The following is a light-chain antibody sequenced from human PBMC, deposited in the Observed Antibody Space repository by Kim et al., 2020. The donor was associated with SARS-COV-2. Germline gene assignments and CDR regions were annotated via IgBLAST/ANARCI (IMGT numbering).Light chain of an antibody. Sequence: SYELTQPPSVSVAPGQTARITCSGDALPKQYVYWYQQRPGQAPILVIYKDSERPSGIPERFSDSSSGTTVTLTISGVQAEDEADYYCQSTDSSGTFYVFGTGTKVTVL. CDR2: KDS. V-gene: IGLV3-25*03. J-gene: IGLJ1*01. CDR3: QSTDSSGTFYV. CDR1: ALPKQY.